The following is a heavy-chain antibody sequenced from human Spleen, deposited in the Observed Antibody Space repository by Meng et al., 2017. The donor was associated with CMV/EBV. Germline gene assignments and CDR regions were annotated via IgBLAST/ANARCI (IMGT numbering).Heavy chain of an antibody. CDR3: ATNHGYSSGWYGFDP. D-gene: IGHD6-19*01. CDR2: TYYRSKWYN. J-gene: IGHJ5*02. CDR1: VSSNSAA. V-gene: IGHV6-1*01. Sequence: VSSNSAAWNWIRQSPSRGLEWLGRTYYRSKWYNDYAVSVKSRITINPDTSKNQFSLQLNSVTPEDTAVYYCATNHGYSSGWYGFDPWGQGTLVTVSS.